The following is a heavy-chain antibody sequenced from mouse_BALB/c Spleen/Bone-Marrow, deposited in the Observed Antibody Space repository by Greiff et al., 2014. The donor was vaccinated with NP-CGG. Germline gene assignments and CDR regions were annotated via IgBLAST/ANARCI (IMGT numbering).Heavy chain of an antibody. D-gene: IGHD3-2*01. V-gene: IGHV1-67*01. J-gene: IGHJ4*01. CDR3: ARDISGYVKAMDY. Sequence: QLQQSVPEPVSPGVSVKISFKAFGYTFTGYAIHWVKQSHSKSLEWIGIISTYSANTNYNQKFKGKATMTVDKSSSTAYMELARLTFEDSAIYFCARDISGYVKAMDYWGQGTSVTVSS. CDR1: GYTFTGYA. CDR2: ISTYSANT.